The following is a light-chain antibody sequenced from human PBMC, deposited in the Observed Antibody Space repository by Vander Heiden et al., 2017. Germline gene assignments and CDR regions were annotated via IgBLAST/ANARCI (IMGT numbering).Light chain of an antibody. CDR1: QTISNW. J-gene: IGKJ1*01. CDR3: QQYNRAWT. Sequence: DIQMTQSPSILSASVGDRVTITCRASQTISNWLAWYQVKPGKAPKLLIREASSLERGVPLRFSGGGSGTDFTLTISRLQPDDFATYYCQQYNRAWTFGQGT. V-gene: IGKV1-5*03. CDR2: EAS.